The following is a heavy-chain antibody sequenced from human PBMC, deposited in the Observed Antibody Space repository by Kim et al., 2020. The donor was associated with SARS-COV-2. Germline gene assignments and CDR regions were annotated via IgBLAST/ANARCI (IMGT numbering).Heavy chain of an antibody. J-gene: IGHJ3*02. V-gene: IGHV5-51*01. D-gene: IGHD4-17*01. CDR3: ARHFYDYGDYDDAFDI. Sequence: SFQDQVTISADKSISTAYLQWSSLKASDTAMYYCARHFYDYGDYDDAFDIWGQGTMVTVSS.